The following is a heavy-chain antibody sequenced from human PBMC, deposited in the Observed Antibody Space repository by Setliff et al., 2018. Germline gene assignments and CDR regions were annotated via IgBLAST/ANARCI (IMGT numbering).Heavy chain of an antibody. CDR2: ISGSGGRT. V-gene: IGHV3-23*01. D-gene: IGHD3-3*01. Sequence: ETLSLTCTVSGGSISSSSYYWGWIRQPPGKGLEWVSAISGSGGRTYYADSVKGRFTISRDNSKNSLYLQMNSLRAEDTAVYYCARDTYTIFGVVPSEAHAFDIWGQGTMVTVSS. CDR3: ARDTYTIFGVVPSEAHAFDI. CDR1: GGSISSSSYY. J-gene: IGHJ3*02.